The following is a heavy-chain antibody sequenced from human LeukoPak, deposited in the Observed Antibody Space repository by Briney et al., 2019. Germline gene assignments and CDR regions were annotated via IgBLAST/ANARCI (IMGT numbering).Heavy chain of an antibody. Sequence: KGLEWIGRIYTSGSTNYNPSLKSRVTISVDTSKNQFSLKLSSVTAADTAVYYCAGEAPADYWGQGTLVTVSS. CDR3: AGEAPADY. CDR2: IYTSGST. J-gene: IGHJ4*02. V-gene: IGHV4-4*07.